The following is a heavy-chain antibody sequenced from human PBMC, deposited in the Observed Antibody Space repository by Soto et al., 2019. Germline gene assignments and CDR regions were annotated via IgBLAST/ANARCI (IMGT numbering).Heavy chain of an antibody. CDR2: IYSSGTT. CDR1: GGSIAGGDYY. CDR3: ARGYYESSDYYVGSPAFEY. D-gene: IGHD3-22*01. V-gene: IGHV4-30-4*01. J-gene: IGHJ4*02. Sequence: QVQLRESGPGLVKASQTLSLTCTVFGGSIAGGDYYWAWIRQPPGRGLEWIGYIYSSGTTYYNPSLKGRLTISLAQSQVSLKLTSVTATDTGVYYCARGYYESSDYYVGSPAFEYWGQGARVSVSS.